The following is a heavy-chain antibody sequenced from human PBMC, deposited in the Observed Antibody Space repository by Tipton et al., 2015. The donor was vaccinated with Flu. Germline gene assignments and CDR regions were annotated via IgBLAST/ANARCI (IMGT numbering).Heavy chain of an antibody. CDR3: STAYIGGDFPKY. J-gene: IGHJ4*02. CDR2: IKSMTDGGTI. CDR1: GFTFRHAW. V-gene: IGHV3-15*01. D-gene: IGHD3-10*01. Sequence: SLRLSCAASGFTFRHAWLSWVRQAPGKGLEWIGRIKSMTDGGTIDYAAPVRDRFGISRDDSKNTLYLQMNSLRIEDTGIYWCSTAYIGGDFPKYWGQGTQVIVSS.